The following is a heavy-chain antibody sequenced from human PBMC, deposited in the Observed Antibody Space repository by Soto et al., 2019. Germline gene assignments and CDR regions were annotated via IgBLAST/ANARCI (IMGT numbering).Heavy chain of an antibody. CDR3: AQRGEGYQLLYSWFDP. D-gene: IGHD2-2*02. V-gene: IGHV2-5*02. CDR2: IYWDDDK. Sequence: HITLKESGPTLVKPTQTLTLTCTFSGFSLSTSGVGVGWIRQPPGKALEWLALIYWDDDKRYSPSLKSRLTITKDTSKNQVVLTMTNMDPVDTATYYCAQRGEGYQLLYSWFDPWGQGTLVTVSS. CDR1: GFSLSTSGVG. J-gene: IGHJ5*02.